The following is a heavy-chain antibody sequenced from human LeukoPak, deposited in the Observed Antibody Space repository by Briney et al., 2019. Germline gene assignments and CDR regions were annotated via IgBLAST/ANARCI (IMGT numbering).Heavy chain of an antibody. J-gene: IGHJ4*02. CDR2: MNPNSGTT. Sequence: ASVKVSCKASGYTFTSYDINWVRQATGQGLEWMGWMNPNSGTTGYAQKFQGRVTITRNTSISTAYMELSSLRSEDTAVYYCARGDSSGYYYFDYWGQGTLVTVSS. CDR3: ARGDSSGYYYFDY. V-gene: IGHV1-8*03. D-gene: IGHD3-22*01. CDR1: GYTFTSYD.